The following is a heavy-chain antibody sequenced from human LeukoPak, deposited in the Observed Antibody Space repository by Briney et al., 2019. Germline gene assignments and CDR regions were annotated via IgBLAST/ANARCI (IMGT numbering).Heavy chain of an antibody. CDR1: GFTFRSYG. D-gene: IGHD3-10*01. CDR3: AREATVRGPYYFDY. CDR2: ISSSSSYI. V-gene: IGHV3-21*01. J-gene: IGHJ4*02. Sequence: PGGSLRLSCAVSGFTFRSYGMNWVRQAPGKGLEWVSSISSSSSYIYYADSVKGRFTISRDNAKNSLYLQMNSLRAEDTAVYYCAREATVRGPYYFDYWGQGTLVTVSP.